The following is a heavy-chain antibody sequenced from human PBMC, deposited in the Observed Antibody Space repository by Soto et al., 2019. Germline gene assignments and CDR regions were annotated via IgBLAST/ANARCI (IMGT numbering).Heavy chain of an antibody. V-gene: IGHV3-15*07. CDR3: ISDLDVLLL. Sequence: PGGSLRLSCAASGFTFDKAGLSWVRQAPGKGLEWVGRIKTKTDGGTTDYAAPLKGRFTISRDDSKNMVYLEMNSLRTEATAVYYCISDLDVLLLWGQGTLVTVSS. CDR1: GFTFDKAG. CDR2: IKTKTDGGTT. D-gene: IGHD2-8*02. J-gene: IGHJ4*02.